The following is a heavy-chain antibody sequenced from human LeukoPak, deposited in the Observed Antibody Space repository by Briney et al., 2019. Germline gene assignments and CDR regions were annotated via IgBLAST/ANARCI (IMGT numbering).Heavy chain of an antibody. J-gene: IGHJ4*02. CDR2: IYYSGST. Sequence: KASETLSLTCTVSGGSISSSSYYWGWIRQPPGKGLEWIGSIYYSGSTYYNPSLKSRVTISVDTSKNQFSLKLSSVTAADTAVYYCARTVKIYDFWSGSWAEYYFDYWGQGALVTVSS. CDR3: ARTVKIYDFWSGSWAEYYFDY. CDR1: GGSISSSSYY. V-gene: IGHV4-39*07. D-gene: IGHD3-3*01.